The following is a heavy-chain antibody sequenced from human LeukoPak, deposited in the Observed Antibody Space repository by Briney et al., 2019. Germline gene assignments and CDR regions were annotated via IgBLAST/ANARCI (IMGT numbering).Heavy chain of an antibody. J-gene: IGHJ4*02. V-gene: IGHV4-39*07. Sequence: SETLSLTCTVSGGSISSSSYYWGWIRQPPGKGLEWIGSIYYSGSTYYNPSLKSRVTISVDTSKNQFSLKLSSVTAADTAVYYCARARQLWLDYWGQGTLVTVSS. D-gene: IGHD5-18*01. CDR1: GGSISSSSYY. CDR2: IYYSGST. CDR3: ARARQLWLDY.